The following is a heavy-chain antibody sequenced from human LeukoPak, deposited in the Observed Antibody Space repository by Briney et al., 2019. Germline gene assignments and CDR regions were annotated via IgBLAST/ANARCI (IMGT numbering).Heavy chain of an antibody. J-gene: IGHJ4*02. CDR2: IYYSGST. CDR1: GGSISSYY. CDR3: ARHNWNDGKYYFDD. V-gene: IGHV4-59*08. D-gene: IGHD1-20*01. Sequence: SETLALTCTVSGGSISSYYWSWIRQPPGKGLEWIGYIYYSGSTNYNPSLKSRVTISVDTSKNQFSLKLSSVTAADTAVYYCARHNWNDGKYYFDDWGQGTLVTVSS.